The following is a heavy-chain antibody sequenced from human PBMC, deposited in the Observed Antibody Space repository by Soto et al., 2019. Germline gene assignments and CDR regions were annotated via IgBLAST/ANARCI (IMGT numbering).Heavy chain of an antibody. CDR3: ARDAGYYYGSGTLWFDP. Sequence: QVQLQESGPGLVKPSQTLSLTCTVSGGSISSGGYYWSWIRQHPGKGLEWIGYIYYSGSTYYNPSLKSRVTISGDTSKNQFSLKLSSVTAADTAVYYCARDAGYYYGSGTLWFDPWGQGTLVTVSS. CDR1: GGSISSGGYY. J-gene: IGHJ5*02. V-gene: IGHV4-31*03. CDR2: IYYSGST. D-gene: IGHD3-10*01.